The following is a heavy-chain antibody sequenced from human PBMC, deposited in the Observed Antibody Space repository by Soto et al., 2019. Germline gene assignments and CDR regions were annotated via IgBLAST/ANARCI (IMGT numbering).Heavy chain of an antibody. CDR1: GFTFSSYS. D-gene: IGHD3-3*01. CDR2: ISSSSSYI. Sequence: GWSLRLSCAASGFTFSSYSMNWVRQAPGKGLEWVSSISSSSSYIYYADSVKGRFTISRDNAKNSLYLQMNSLRAEDTAVYYCERYEGNHTYAEYFKDCGQGTLVTVSA. CDR3: ERYEGNHTYAEYFKD. J-gene: IGHJ1*01. V-gene: IGHV3-21*01.